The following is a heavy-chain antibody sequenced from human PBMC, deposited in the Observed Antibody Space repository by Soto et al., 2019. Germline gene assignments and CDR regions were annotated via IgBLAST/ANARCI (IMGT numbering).Heavy chain of an antibody. CDR2: IDHSGST. CDR3: ARGTQMGSYNWFDP. J-gene: IGHJ5*02. CDR1: GGSFSGYY. D-gene: IGHD3-16*01. V-gene: IGHV4-34*01. Sequence: QVQLQQWGAGLLKPSETLSLTCAVYGGSFSGYYWSWSRQPPGKGLEWIGEIDHSGSTNYNPSLKSRVTISVDTSKNQFSLKLNSVTAADTAVYYCARGTQMGSYNWFDPWGQGTLVTVSP.